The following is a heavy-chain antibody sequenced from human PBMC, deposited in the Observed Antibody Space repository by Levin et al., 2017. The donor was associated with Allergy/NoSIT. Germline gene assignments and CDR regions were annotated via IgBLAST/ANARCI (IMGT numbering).Heavy chain of an antibody. Sequence: TLSLPCAVSGDSIPNTRWWGWIRQPPGKGLEWIGYIYHSGSTYYNPSLKDRVTMSVDTSKNQLSLKLRSVTAVDTAVYYCARGGIVPADPLFDFWGQGTLVTVSS. D-gene: IGHD2-2*01. CDR3: ARGGIVPADPLFDF. J-gene: IGHJ4*02. V-gene: IGHV4-28*03. CDR1: GDSIPNTRW. CDR2: IYHSGST.